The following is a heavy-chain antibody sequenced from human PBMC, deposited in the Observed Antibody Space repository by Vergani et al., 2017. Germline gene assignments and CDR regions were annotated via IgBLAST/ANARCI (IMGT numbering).Heavy chain of an antibody. CDR3: AKVGGYCSSTSCAPPGWFDP. V-gene: IGHV3-23*01. CDR2: ISGSGGST. D-gene: IGHD2-2*03. Sequence: EVQLLESGGGLVQPGGSLRLSCAASGFTFSSYAMSWVRQAPGKGLEWVSAISGSGGSTYYADSVKGRFTISRDNSKNTLYLQMNSLRADDTAVYYCAKVGGYCSSTSCAPPGWFDPWGQGTLVTVSS. CDR1: GFTFSSYA. J-gene: IGHJ5*02.